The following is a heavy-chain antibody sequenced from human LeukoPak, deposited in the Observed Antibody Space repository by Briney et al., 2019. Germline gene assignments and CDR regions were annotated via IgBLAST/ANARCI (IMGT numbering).Heavy chain of an antibody. CDR3: AKTRTIFGVVGYMDV. CDR1: GFTFSSYA. CDR2: ISGSGGST. Sequence: GGSLRLSCAASGFTFSSYAMSWVRQAPGKGLEWVSAISGSGGSTYYADSVKGRFTISRDNSKNTLDLQMNSLRGEDTAVYFCAKTRTIFGVVGYMDVWGKGTTVTVSS. D-gene: IGHD3-3*01. J-gene: IGHJ6*03. V-gene: IGHV3-23*01.